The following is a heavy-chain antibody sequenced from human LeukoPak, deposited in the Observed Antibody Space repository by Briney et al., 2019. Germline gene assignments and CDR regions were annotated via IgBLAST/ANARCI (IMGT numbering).Heavy chain of an antibody. Sequence: GGSLRLSCAASGFTVSSNYMSWVRQAPGKGLEWVSVFYGGGTTFYADSVKGRFTISRDNSKNTLYLQMNSLRAEDTAVYYCARLKGGEYYFDYWGQGSLVTVSS. D-gene: IGHD1-26*01. CDR3: ARLKGGEYYFDY. J-gene: IGHJ4*02. CDR1: GFTVSSNY. V-gene: IGHV3-53*01. CDR2: FYGGGTT.